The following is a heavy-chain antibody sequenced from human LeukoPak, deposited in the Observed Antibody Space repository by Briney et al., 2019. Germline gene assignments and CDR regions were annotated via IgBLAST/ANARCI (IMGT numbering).Heavy chain of an antibody. CDR3: ARDGADMYYYDSTGYYYLDY. J-gene: IGHJ4*02. D-gene: IGHD3-22*01. V-gene: IGHV1-2*02. CDR2: INPNSGGT. CDR1: GYTFTAYY. Sequence: GASVKVSCKASGYTFTAYYMHWVRQAPGQGLEWMGWINPNSGGTNYAQKFQGRVTMTRDTSISTAYMELSRLRSDDTAVYFCARDGADMYYYDSTGYYYLDYWGQGTLVTVSS.